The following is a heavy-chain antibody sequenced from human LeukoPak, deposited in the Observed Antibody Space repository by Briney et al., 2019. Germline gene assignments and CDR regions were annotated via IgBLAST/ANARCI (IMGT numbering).Heavy chain of an antibody. CDR3: AGELWED. CDR1: GFTFSSYW. Sequence: GVLRLSCAASGFTFSSYWMHWVRQAPGKGLVWVARIKTDGSSTNYADSVRGRFTISRDNAKNTVYLQMNSLRAEDTALYYCAGELWEDWGQGTLVTVSS. V-gene: IGHV3-74*01. D-gene: IGHD1-26*01. J-gene: IGHJ4*02. CDR2: IKTDGSST.